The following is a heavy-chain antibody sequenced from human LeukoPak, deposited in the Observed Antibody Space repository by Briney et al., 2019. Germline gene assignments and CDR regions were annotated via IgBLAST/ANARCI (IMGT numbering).Heavy chain of an antibody. CDR1: GVSLRGYY. CDR2: ISHEGDS. Sequence: KSSETLSLTCAVYGVSLRGYYWSWIRQSPGKGLEWIGEISHEGDSIYNPSLKSRLTLPVDMSKNQFSLKLRSVTAADTAVYYCARGRNYVSDYYFDVWGKGTTVIVSS. V-gene: IGHV4-34*01. D-gene: IGHD1-7*01. J-gene: IGHJ6*03. CDR3: ARGRNYVSDYYFDV.